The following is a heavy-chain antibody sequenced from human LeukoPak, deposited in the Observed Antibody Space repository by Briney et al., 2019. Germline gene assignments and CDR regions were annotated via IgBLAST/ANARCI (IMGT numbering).Heavy chain of an antibody. CDR3: ARIIRKSAYYNGYDY. J-gene: IGHJ4*02. V-gene: IGHV1-69*05. CDR1: GGTFSGYA. CDR2: IIPIFGTA. Sequence: ASVKVSCKASGGTFSGYAISWVRQAPGQGLEWMGGIIPIFGTASYAQKFQGRVTITTDGSTSTAYMELSSLTSEDTAVYYCARIIRKSAYYNGYDYWGQGTLVTVSS. D-gene: IGHD4/OR15-4a*01.